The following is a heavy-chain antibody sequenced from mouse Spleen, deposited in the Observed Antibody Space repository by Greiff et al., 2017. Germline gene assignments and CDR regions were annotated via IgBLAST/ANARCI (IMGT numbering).Heavy chain of an antibody. V-gene: IGHV1-19*01. Sequence: EVKLQESGPVLVKPGASVKMSCKASGYTFTDYYMNWVKQSHGKSLEWIGVINPYNGGTSYNQKFKGKATLTVDKSSSTAYMELNSLTSEDSAVYYCARGSGSYGYYAMDYWGQGTSVTVSS. CDR3: ARGSGSYGYYAMDY. D-gene: IGHD1-1*02. J-gene: IGHJ4*01. CDR1: GYTFTDYY. CDR2: INPYNGGT.